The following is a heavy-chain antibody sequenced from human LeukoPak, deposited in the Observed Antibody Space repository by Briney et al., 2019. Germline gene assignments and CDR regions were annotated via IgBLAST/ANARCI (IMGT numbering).Heavy chain of an antibody. CDR3: ARPTQGSWGMDV. Sequence: PGGSLRLSFASSGFTFSSYGMHWVRQAPGKGLEWAAVVWYDGSNKQYADSVKGRFTISRDNSKNTLYLQMNSLRAEDTAVYYCARPTQGSWGMDVWGQGTTVTVSS. J-gene: IGHJ6*02. CDR1: GFTFSSYG. D-gene: IGHD3-10*01. V-gene: IGHV3-33*08. CDR2: VWYDGSNK.